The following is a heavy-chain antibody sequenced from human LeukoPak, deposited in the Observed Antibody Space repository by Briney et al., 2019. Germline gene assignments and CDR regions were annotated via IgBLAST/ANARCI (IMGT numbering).Heavy chain of an antibody. CDR3: AKISNYMYYFDY. Sequence: GGSLRLSCAASGLTFSSYAMSWVRQAPGKGLEWVSAISGSGGSTYYADSVKGRFTISRDNSKNTLYLQMNSLRAEDTAVYYCAKISNYMYYFDYWGQGTLVTVSS. J-gene: IGHJ4*02. CDR1: GLTFSSYA. CDR2: ISGSGGST. V-gene: IGHV3-23*01. D-gene: IGHD3-10*01.